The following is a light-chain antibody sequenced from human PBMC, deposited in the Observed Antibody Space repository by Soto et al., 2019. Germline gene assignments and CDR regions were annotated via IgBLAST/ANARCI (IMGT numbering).Light chain of an antibody. CDR3: QVWDSDSDPSYV. V-gene: IGLV3-21*02. CDR1: TIGAYS. CDR2: DDT. Sequence: SYELTQPPSVSVAPGQTARITCGGTTIGAYSVYGYQQKPGQAPVLVVYDDTNRPSGIPGRFSGSNSGNTATLTISSVEAGDEAAYYCQVWDSDSDPSYVFGGGTKVTVL. J-gene: IGLJ1*01.